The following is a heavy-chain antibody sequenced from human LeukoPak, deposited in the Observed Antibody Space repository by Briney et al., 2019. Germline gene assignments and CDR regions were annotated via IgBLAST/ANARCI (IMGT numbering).Heavy chain of an antibody. CDR3: ARSVVVVAATSGLDY. CDR2: ISSSFTTI. Sequence: PGGSLRLSCTASGFTFSSYNMNWVRQAPGKGLEWVSFISSSFTTIYYADSVKGRFTISRDNAKNSLYLEMSSLRAEDTAVYYCARSVVVVAATSGLDYWGQGTLVTVSS. D-gene: IGHD2-15*01. J-gene: IGHJ4*02. CDR1: GFTFSSYN. V-gene: IGHV3-48*01.